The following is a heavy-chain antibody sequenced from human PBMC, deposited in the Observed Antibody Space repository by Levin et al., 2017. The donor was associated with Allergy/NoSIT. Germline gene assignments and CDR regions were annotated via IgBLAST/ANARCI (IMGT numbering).Heavy chain of an antibody. CDR2: IKQDGSEK. J-gene: IGHJ4*02. CDR1: GFTLSYYW. CDR3: ARDGDTSGYSD. D-gene: IGHD3-22*01. Sequence: GESLKISCAASGFTLSYYWMSWVRQAPGKGLEWVANIKQDGSEKYYVDSVRGRFTISRDNAKNSLYLQMNSLRAEDTAVYYCARDGDTSGYSDWGQGTLVTVSS. V-gene: IGHV3-7*01.